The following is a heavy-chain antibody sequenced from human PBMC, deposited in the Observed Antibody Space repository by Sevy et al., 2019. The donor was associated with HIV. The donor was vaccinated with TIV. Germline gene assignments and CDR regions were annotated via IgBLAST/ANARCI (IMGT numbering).Heavy chain of an antibody. CDR1: GYSFTSYW. D-gene: IGHD3-22*01. CDR3: ARRAGRHYYDSSGYYPFDY. Sequence: GESLKISCKSSGYSFTSYWIGWVRQMPGKGLEWMGIIYPGDSDTRYSPSFQGQVTISADKSISTAYLQWSSLKASDTAMYYCARRAGRHYYDSSGYYPFDYWGQGTLVTVSS. V-gene: IGHV5-51*01. CDR2: IYPGDSDT. J-gene: IGHJ4*02.